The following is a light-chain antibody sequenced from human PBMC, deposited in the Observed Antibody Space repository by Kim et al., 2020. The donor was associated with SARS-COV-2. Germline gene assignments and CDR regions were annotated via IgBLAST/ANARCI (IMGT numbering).Light chain of an antibody. V-gene: IGKV1-39*01. J-gene: IGKJ1*01. CDR3: QQTWT. CDR2: GAS. CDR1: QNIDTY. Sequence: SPLAASVGGRVTISGRASQNIDTYLNWYQQKLGKSPKLLIFGASNLQNGLPSRFSGSGYGTDFTLTINSLQPEDFASYYCQQTWTFGQGTKVDIK.